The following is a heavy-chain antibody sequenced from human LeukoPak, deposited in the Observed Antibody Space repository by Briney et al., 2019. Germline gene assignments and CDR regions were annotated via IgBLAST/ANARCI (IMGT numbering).Heavy chain of an antibody. D-gene: IGHD3-22*01. CDR3: AVLDYYDSGVDP. J-gene: IGHJ5*02. CDR1: GYTFTSYG. Sequence: ASVKVSCKASGYTFTSYGISWVRQAPGQGLEWMGWISAYDGNTNYAQKLQGRVTMTTDTSTSTAYMELRSLRSDDTAVYYCAVLDYYDSGVDPWGQGTLVTVSS. V-gene: IGHV1-18*01. CDR2: ISAYDGNT.